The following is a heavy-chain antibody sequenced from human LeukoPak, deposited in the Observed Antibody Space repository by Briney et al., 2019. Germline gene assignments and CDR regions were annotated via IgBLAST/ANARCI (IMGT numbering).Heavy chain of an antibody. CDR2: VNHSGYT. D-gene: IGHD5-12*01. J-gene: IGHJ4*02. Sequence: PSQTLSLTCALSGTSLSSYYWSSIPQPPGEGLEWIGEVNHSGYTNDNPSLKSRVTISVDTSNNQFPLRLRSVTAANTGVYCCARRATGHDFWGQGTLVTVSS. CDR3: ARRATGHDF. CDR1: GTSLSSYY. V-gene: IGHV4-34*01.